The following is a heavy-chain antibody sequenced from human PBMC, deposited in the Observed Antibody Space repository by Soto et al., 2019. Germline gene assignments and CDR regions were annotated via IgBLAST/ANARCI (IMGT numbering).Heavy chain of an antibody. CDR2: IIPILGIA. D-gene: IGHD2-15*01. J-gene: IGHJ4*02. V-gene: IGHV1-69*02. Sequence: SVKVSCKASGGTFSSYTISWVRQAPGQGLEWMGRIIPILGIANYAQKFQGRVTITADKSTSTAYMELSSLRSEDTAVYYCARVLLGYCSGGSCYDTDYWGQGTLVTVSS. CDR1: GGTFSSYT. CDR3: ARVLLGYCSGGSCYDTDY.